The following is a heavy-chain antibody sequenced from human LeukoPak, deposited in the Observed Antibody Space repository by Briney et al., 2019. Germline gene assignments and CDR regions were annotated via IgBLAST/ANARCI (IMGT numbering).Heavy chain of an antibody. CDR3: ARDPVYDSSGYLYYYYGMDV. Sequence: PGRSLRLSCAASGXTFSRYAMHWVRQAPGKGLEWVGVLADDGSKKHYAVSVKGRFTISRDNSKNTLYLQMNSLSAEDTAVYYCARDPVYDSSGYLYYYYGMDVWGQGTTVTVSS. CDR1: GXTFSRYA. CDR2: LADDGSKK. J-gene: IGHJ6*02. D-gene: IGHD3-22*01. V-gene: IGHV3-30-3*01.